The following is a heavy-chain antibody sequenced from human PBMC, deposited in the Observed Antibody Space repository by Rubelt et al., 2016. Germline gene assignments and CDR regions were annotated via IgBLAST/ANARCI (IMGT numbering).Heavy chain of an antibody. D-gene: IGHD6-19*01. CDR2: SGGST. Sequence: SGGSTYYADSVKGRFTISRDNAKNSLYRQMNSLRAEDTAVYYCARVRSGWGDAFDIWGQGTMVTVSS. V-gene: IGHV3-11*04. CDR3: ARVRSGWGDAFDI. J-gene: IGHJ3*02.